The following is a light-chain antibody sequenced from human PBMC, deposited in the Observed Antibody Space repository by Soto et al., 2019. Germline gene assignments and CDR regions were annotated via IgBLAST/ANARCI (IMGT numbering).Light chain of an antibody. CDR2: EVS. CDR3: SSYTDTGHVV. V-gene: IGLV2-14*01. J-gene: IGLJ2*01. CDR1: SSDVGGYNY. Sequence: QSALTQPASVSGSPGQSITISCTGTSSDVGGYNYVSWYQQHPGKAPKLMIFEVSDRPSGASIRFSGSKSGNTASLTISGLQTEDEADYYCSSYTDTGHVVFGRGTQVTVL.